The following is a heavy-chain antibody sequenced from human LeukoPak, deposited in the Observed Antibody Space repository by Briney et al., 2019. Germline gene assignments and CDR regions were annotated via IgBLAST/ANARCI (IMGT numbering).Heavy chain of an antibody. J-gene: IGHJ4*02. CDR1: GFTFSSYA. CDR3: AKDHTMIPNTTPDY. D-gene: IGHD3-22*01. V-gene: IGHV3-23*01. CDR2: ISGSGGST. Sequence: PGGSLRLSCAASGFTFSSYAMSWVRQAPGKGLEWVSAISGSGGSTYYADSVKGRFTISRDNSKNTLYLQMNSLRAEDTAVYYCAKDHTMIPNTTPDYWGQGTLVTVSS.